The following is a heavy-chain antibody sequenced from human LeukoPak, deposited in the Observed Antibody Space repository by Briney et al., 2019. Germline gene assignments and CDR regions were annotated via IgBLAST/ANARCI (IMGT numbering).Heavy chain of an antibody. CDR1: GFTFSSYG. CDR3: AKDREIFGVVIIPLADY. J-gene: IGHJ4*02. Sequence: GGSLRLSCAASGFTFSSYGMHWVRQAPGKGLEWVAVISYDGSNKYYADSVKGRFTISRDNSRNTLYLQMNSLRAEDTAVYYCAKDREIFGVVIIPLADYWGQGTLVTVSS. D-gene: IGHD3-3*01. V-gene: IGHV3-30*18. CDR2: ISYDGSNK.